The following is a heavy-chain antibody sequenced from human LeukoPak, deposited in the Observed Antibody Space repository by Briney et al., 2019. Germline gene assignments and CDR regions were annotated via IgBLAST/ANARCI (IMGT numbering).Heavy chain of an antibody. J-gene: IGHJ4*02. D-gene: IGHD1-26*01. CDR2: ISGQTGKT. Sequence: EASVTVSCKASGYTFSNYGISWVRQATGRGLEWMGWISGQTGKTKQAQKFQGRITLTTDSATNTAYMALRSLTSDDTAVYYCARDLAFPGSYGSAEFYFDFWGQGALVTVSS. CDR3: ARDLAFPGSYGSAEFYFDF. V-gene: IGHV1-18*01. CDR1: GYTFSNYG.